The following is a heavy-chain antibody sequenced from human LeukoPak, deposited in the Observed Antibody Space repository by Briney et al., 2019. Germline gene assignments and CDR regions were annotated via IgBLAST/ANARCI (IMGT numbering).Heavy chain of an antibody. Sequence: ASVKVSCKASGYTFTDYYMHWVRQAPGQGLEWMGWINPSSGATNYAHKFQGRVTMTRDTSITTASMELSRLRSDDTAVYYCARIDFWSGYRLDYWGQGTLVTVSS. CDR2: INPSSGAT. CDR3: ARIDFWSGYRLDY. V-gene: IGHV1-2*07. D-gene: IGHD3-3*01. J-gene: IGHJ4*02. CDR1: GYTFTDYY.